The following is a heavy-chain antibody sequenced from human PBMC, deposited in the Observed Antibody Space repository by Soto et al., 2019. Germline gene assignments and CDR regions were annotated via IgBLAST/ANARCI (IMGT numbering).Heavy chain of an antibody. J-gene: IGHJ4*01. CDR1: GASIGSGAYS. Sequence: SETLSLTCVVSGASIGSGAYSWSWIRQPPGKGLEWIGNFYHSGTTYYSPSLRSRVTISLDRSKNQFSLKLTSVTAADTAVYYCARMFSNFRHFFDYWGHGTLVTVYS. CDR3: ARMFSNFRHFFDY. D-gene: IGHD1-7*01. CDR2: FYHSGTT. V-gene: IGHV4-30-2*01.